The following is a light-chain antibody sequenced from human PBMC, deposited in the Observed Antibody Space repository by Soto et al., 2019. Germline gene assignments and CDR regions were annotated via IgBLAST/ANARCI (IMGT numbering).Light chain of an antibody. CDR1: SGSIASNY. CDR2: EDN. Sequence: NFMLTQAHSVSESPGKTVTISCTGSSGSIASNYVQWYQPRPGSAPTTVIYEDNQRPSGVPDRFSGSIDSSSHSASLTISGLKTGDEADYYCQSYDRSSQVFGGGTQLTVL. J-gene: IGLJ3*02. CDR3: QSYDRSSQV. V-gene: IGLV6-57*02.